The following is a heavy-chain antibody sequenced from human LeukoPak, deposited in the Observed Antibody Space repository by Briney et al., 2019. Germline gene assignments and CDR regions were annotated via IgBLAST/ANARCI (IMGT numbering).Heavy chain of an antibody. J-gene: IGHJ6*02. CDR2: INAGNGNT. V-gene: IGHV1-3*01. CDR1: GYTFTSYG. D-gene: IGHD3-10*01. CDR3: GRVSWSPSYYGSGSDYYGMDV. Sequence: ASVKVSCKASGYTFTSYGISWVRQAPGQRLEWMGWINAGNGNTKYSQKFQGRATMTRDTSASTAHMELSSLRSEDTAVYYCGRVSWSPSYYGSGSDYYGMDVWGQGTTVTVSS.